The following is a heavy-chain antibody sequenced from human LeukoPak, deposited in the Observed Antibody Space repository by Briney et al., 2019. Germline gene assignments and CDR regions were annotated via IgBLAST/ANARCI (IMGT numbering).Heavy chain of an antibody. D-gene: IGHD2-21*01. CDR1: GGTFSSYA. CDR2: IIPIFGTA. J-gene: IGHJ5*02. Sequence: ASVKVSCKASGGTFSSYAISWVRQAPGQGLEWMGGIIPIFGTANYAQKFQGRVTITADESTSTAYMELSSLRSEDTAVYYCARGGVAYCGGDCSPIWFDPWGQGTLVTVSS. CDR3: ARGGVAYCGGDCSPIWFDP. V-gene: IGHV1-69*13.